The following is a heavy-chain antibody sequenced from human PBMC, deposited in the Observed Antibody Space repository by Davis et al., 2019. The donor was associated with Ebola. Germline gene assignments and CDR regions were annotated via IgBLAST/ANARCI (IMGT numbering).Heavy chain of an antibody. CDR1: GGSFSDYF. D-gene: IGHD5-18*01. CDR2: ISHGGVS. J-gene: IGHJ4*02. Sequence: MPSETLSLTCAVYGGSFSDYFWSWIRQSPGKGLEWIGQISHGGVSDYNPSFRSRVTISVDMSRDQFSLKMNPVTAADTAVYYCVTSYLYSYGYNYWGQGTLVTVSS. V-gene: IGHV4-34*01. CDR3: VTSYLYSYGYNY.